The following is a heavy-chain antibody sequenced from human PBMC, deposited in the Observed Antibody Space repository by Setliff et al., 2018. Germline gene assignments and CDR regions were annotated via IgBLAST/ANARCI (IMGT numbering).Heavy chain of an antibody. V-gene: IGHV4-39*01. J-gene: IGHJ4*02. CDR2: FYYNTGAT. Sequence: SETLSLTCTVSGGSIVSKSFYWGWMRQPPGKGLEWIGSFYYNTGATYYNPSLEGRGTISVDTSKNQFSLKLSSVTAADTAFYYCARHLDGRIVPFDYWGQGIRVTVSS. D-gene: IGHD1-26*01. CDR1: GGSIVSKSFY. CDR3: ARHLDGRIVPFDY.